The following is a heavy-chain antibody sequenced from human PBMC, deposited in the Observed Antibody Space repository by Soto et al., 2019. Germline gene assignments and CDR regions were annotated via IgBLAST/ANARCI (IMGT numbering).Heavy chain of an antibody. CDR1: GFTFSSFA. CDR2: ISSNGGST. V-gene: IGHV3-64*02. D-gene: IGHD3-22*01. Sequence: GGSLRLSCAASGFTFSSFAIHWVRQAPGKGLEYVSAISSNGGSTYYADSVKGRFTISRDNSKNTLYLQMGSLRAEDMAVYYCARAYYYDRSGYYRGYYFDHWGQGALVTVSS. J-gene: IGHJ4*02. CDR3: ARAYYYDRSGYYRGYYFDH.